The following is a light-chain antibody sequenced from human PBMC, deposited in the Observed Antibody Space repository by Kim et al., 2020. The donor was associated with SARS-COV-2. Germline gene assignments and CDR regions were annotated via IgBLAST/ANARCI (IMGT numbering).Light chain of an antibody. CDR3: PH. J-gene: IGKJ3*01. CDR2: DAS. CDR1: QDISNY. V-gene: IGKV1-33*01. Sequence: DIQMTQSPSSLSASVGDRVTITCQASQDISNYLNWYQQKPGKAPKLLIYDASNLETGVPSRFSGSGSGTDFTFTISSLQPEDIATYYCPHFGPGTKVDIK.